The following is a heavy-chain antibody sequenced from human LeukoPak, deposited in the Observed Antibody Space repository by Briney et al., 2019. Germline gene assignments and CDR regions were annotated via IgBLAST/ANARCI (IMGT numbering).Heavy chain of an antibody. CDR2: IKQDRSEK. J-gene: IGHJ6*03. CDR1: GFTFSSYW. CDR3: ARFGITGTTGWYYYYYYMDV. Sequence: GSLRLSCAASGFTFSSYWMSWVRQAPGKGLEWVANIKQDRSEKYYVDSVKGRFTISRDNAKNSLYLQMNSLRAEDTAVYYCARFGITGTTGWYYYYYYMDVWGKGTTVTVSS. V-gene: IGHV3-7*01. D-gene: IGHD1-20*01.